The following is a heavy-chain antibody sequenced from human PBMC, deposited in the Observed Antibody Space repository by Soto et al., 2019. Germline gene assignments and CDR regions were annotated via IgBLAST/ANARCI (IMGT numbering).Heavy chain of an antibody. Sequence: ASVKVSCKASGYTFTSYGITWVRQAPGQGLEWMGWISGYNGNTNYAQKFQGRVTMTTDTSTSTAYMELRSLRSVDTAVYYCARGTYSTSSIRWFDPWGQGTLVTVSS. CDR1: GYTFTSYG. CDR2: ISGYNGNT. D-gene: IGHD6-6*01. CDR3: ARGTYSTSSIRWFDP. V-gene: IGHV1-18*01. J-gene: IGHJ5*02.